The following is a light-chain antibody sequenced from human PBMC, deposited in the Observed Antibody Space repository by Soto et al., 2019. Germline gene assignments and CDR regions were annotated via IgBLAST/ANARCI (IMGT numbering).Light chain of an antibody. Sequence: EIVMTQSPASLSVSPGDGATLSCRASQSVASNVAWYQQKPGQGPRLLIHGASTRAVGVPASFSGSGSGTDFALTISGLQSEDFAVYYCQQYHNWPPQYTFGQGTKLQIK. V-gene: IGKV3-15*01. CDR2: GAS. J-gene: IGKJ2*01. CDR1: QSVASN. CDR3: QQYHNWPPQYT.